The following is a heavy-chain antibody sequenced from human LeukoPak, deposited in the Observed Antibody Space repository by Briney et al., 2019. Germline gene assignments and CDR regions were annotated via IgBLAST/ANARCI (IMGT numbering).Heavy chain of an antibody. J-gene: IGHJ4*02. V-gene: IGHV4-30-4*01. CDR2: IFYNGIT. CDR1: GGSISSDDYY. D-gene: IGHD4-23*01. Sequence: SETLSLTCTVSGGSISSDDYYWSWLRQPPGKGLEWIGYIFYNGITYYNPSLKSRVTISVDTSKNQFSLKLSSVTAADTAVYYCAREGPQTHDSRGGFDYWGQGTLVTVSS. CDR3: AREGPQTHDSRGGFDY.